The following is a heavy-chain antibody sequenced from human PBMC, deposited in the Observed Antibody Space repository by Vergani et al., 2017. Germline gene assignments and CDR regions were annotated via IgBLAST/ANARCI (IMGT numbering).Heavy chain of an antibody. D-gene: IGHD3-10*01. Sequence: QVQLVESGGGLVKPGGSLRLSCAASGFTFSDYYMSWIRQAPGKGLEWVSYISSSSSYTNYADSVKGRFTISRDNAKNSLYLQMNSLRAEDTAVYYCARVGDQGSGINYPRDDWGQGTLVTVSS. CDR3: ARVGDQGSGINYPRDD. CDR2: ISSSSSYT. J-gene: IGHJ4*02. V-gene: IGHV3-11*06. CDR1: GFTFSDYY.